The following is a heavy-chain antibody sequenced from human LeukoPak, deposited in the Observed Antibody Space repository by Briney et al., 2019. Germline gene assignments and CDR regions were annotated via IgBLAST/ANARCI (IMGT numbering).Heavy chain of an antibody. Sequence: IISGDGGSTYYADSVKGRFTISRDNSKNSLYLQMNSLRTEDTALYYCAKNLHTVTTRPTFDYWGQGTLVTVSS. CDR3: AKNLHTVTTRPTFDY. CDR2: ISGDGGST. V-gene: IGHV3-43*02. J-gene: IGHJ4*02. D-gene: IGHD4-17*01.